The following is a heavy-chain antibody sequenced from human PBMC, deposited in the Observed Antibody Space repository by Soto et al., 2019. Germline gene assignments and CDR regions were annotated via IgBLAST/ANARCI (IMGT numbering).Heavy chain of an antibody. CDR1: GFTVSSNY. D-gene: IGHD4-17*01. Sequence: EVQLVESGGGLVQPGGSLRLSCAASGFTVSSNYMSRVRQAPGKGLEWVSVIYSGGSTYYADSVKGRFTISRDNSKNTLYLQMNSLRAEDTAVYYCARAHDYGDLDAFDIWGQGTMVTVSS. V-gene: IGHV3-66*01. CDR3: ARAHDYGDLDAFDI. J-gene: IGHJ3*02. CDR2: IYSGGST.